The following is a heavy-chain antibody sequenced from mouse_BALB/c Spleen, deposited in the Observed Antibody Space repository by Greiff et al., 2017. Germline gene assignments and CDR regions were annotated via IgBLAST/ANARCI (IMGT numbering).Heavy chain of an antibody. D-gene: IGHD2-4*01. Sequence: VQVVESGAELVRPGTSVKVSCKASGYAFTNYLIEWVKQRPGQGLEWIGVINPGSGGTNYNEKFKGKATLTADKSSSTAYMQLSSLTSDDSAVYFCARSIYYESPLAYWGQGTLVTVSA. CDR1: GYAFTNYL. CDR2: INPGSGGT. J-gene: IGHJ3*01. CDR3: ARSIYYESPLAY. V-gene: IGHV1-54*01.